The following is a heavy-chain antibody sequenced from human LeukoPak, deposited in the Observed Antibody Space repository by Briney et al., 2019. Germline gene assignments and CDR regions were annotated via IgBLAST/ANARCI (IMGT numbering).Heavy chain of an antibody. D-gene: IGHD2/OR15-2a*01. J-gene: IGHJ4*02. CDR3: ARGSTTGWPDYFDY. CDR2: INSDGRNT. Sequence: GGSLRLSCAASGFIFSDYWMHWVRQVPGKGLVWVSRINSDGRNTPYADSVKGRFTISRDSAKKTVFLQMNSLRVEDTAVYYCARGSTTGWPDYFDYWGQGILVTVSS. V-gene: IGHV3-74*01. CDR1: GFIFSDYW.